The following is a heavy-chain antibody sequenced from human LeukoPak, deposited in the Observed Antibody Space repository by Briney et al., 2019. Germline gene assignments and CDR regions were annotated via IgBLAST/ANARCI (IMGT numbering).Heavy chain of an antibody. Sequence: GESLKISGKGSGYSFTSYWIGWVREMPGKGLEWLGVIYPGDSDTRYSPSFQGRVTISADKSISTAYLQWSSLKASDTAIYYCARQSSDCPTGSCYFGGMDVWGQGTTVTVSS. CDR2: IYPGDSDT. CDR1: GYSFTSYW. CDR3: ARQSSDCPTGSCYFGGMDV. J-gene: IGHJ6*02. D-gene: IGHD2-15*01. V-gene: IGHV5-51*01.